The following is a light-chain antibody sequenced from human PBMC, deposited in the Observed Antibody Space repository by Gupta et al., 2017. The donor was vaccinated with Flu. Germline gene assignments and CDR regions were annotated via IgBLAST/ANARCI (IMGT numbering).Light chain of an antibody. V-gene: IGLV6-57*01. CDR2: EDN. CDR3: QSYDSVTSDVV. Sequence: NFMLTQPHSVSESPGKTVTISCPRSTGSIATNDVQGYQQRPGSSPTTVIYEDNQRPSEVPDPFSGSGDSSSTSASLTISGLKTEDEADYFCQSYDSVTSDVVFGGGTRLTVL. CDR1: TGSIATND. J-gene: IGLJ2*01.